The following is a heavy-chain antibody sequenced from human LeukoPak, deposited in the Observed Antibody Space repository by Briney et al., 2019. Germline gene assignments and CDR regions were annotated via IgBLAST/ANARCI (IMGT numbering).Heavy chain of an antibody. D-gene: IGHD6-13*01. J-gene: IGHJ5*02. Sequence: PSETLSLTCTVSGGSISSYYWSWIRQPPGKGLEWIWYIYYSGSTNYNPSLKSRVTISVDTSKNQFSLKLSSVTAADTAVYYCARGIDPYSSSWSQGYNWFDPWGQGTLVTVSS. CDR1: GGSISSYY. CDR2: IYYSGST. CDR3: ARGIDPYSSSWSQGYNWFDP. V-gene: IGHV4-59*08.